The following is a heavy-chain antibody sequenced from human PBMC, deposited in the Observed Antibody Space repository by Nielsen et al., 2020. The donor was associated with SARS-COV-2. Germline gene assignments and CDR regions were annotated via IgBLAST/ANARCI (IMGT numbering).Heavy chain of an antibody. CDR3: TLLQEHL. CDR1: GGSFSGYY. Sequence: GGSLRLSCAVYGGSFSGYYWSWIRQPPGKGLEWVSYISSSSSYTNYADSVKGRFTISRDNAKNSLYLQMNSLHQGPIGLPPGTLLQEHLWG. V-gene: IGHV3-11*03. J-gene: IGHJ6*01. CDR2: ISSSSSYT.